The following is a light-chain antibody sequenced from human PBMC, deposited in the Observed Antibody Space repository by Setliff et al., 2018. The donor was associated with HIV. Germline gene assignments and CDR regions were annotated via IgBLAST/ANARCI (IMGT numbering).Light chain of an antibody. CDR3: QVWDSSSDHYV. Sequence: SFELAQPPSVSVAPGKTASITCGGNNVGGKSVHWYQQKPGQAPVLVIYYDSDRPSGIPERFSGSNSGNTATLTISWVEAGDEADYYCQVWDSSSDHYVFGTGTKVTVL. CDR2: YDS. J-gene: IGLJ1*01. CDR1: NVGGKS. V-gene: IGLV3-21*04.